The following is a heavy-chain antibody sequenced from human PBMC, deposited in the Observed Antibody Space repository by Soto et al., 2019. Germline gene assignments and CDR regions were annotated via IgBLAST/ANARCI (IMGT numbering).Heavy chain of an antibody. CDR1: VGSIGTNNW. CDR2: VYHSGTT. CDR3: AVPGRGDFEY. Sequence: SETLFLICAFSVGSIGTNNWCSWVRQPPGKGLEWIGEVYHSGTTNCNPSLKSRVTISIDKSKNQFSLTLTSMTAADTAVYYCAVPGRGDFEYWRQGTLVIGS. V-gene: IGHV4-4*02. D-gene: IGHD5-12*01. J-gene: IGHJ4*02.